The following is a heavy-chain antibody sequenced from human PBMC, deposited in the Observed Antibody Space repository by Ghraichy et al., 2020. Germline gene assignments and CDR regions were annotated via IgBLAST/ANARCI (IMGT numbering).Heavy chain of an antibody. D-gene: IGHD2-15*01. Sequence: GGSLRLSCAASGFTFSSYWMHWVRQAPGKGLVWVSRINSDGSSTSYADSVKGRFTISRDNAKNTLYLQMNSLRAEDTAVYYCARGRCSGGSCYSFDYWGQGTLVTVSS. CDR1: GFTFSSYW. CDR3: ARGRCSGGSCYSFDY. V-gene: IGHV3-74*01. J-gene: IGHJ4*02. CDR2: INSDGSST.